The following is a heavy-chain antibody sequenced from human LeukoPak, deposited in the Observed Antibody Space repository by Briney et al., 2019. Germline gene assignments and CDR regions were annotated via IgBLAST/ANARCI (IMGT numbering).Heavy chain of an antibody. J-gene: IGHJ6*03. CDR3: ARDAEHCSSTSCYRGYMDV. CDR2: INPNSAGT. CDR1: GYTFTGYY. D-gene: IGHD2-2*01. V-gene: IGHV1-2*02. Sequence: GASVRVSCKASGYTFTGYYMHWVRQAPGQGLEWMGWINPNSAGTSYAQKFQGRVTMTRDTSISTAYMQLSRLRSDDTAVYYCARDAEHCSSTSCYRGYMDVWGKGTTVTVSS.